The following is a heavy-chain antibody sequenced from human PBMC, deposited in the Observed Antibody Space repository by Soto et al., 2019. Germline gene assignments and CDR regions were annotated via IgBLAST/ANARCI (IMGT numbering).Heavy chain of an antibody. V-gene: IGHV1-69*13. CDR3: ARDLGGCSAGSCRHNWFDP. D-gene: IGHD2-15*01. CDR2: IIPVYGTT. Sequence: SLKVSCKASGCALTGYYMHWVRQAPVQGLEWMGGIIPVYGTTNYAQKFQDRVTITADASTSTVYMELSSLRSDDTAVYYCARDLGGCSAGSCRHNWFDPWGQGTLVTVSS. J-gene: IGHJ5*02. CDR1: GCALTGYY.